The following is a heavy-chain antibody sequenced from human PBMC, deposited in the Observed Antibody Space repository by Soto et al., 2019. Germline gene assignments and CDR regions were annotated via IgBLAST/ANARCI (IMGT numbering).Heavy chain of an antibody. CDR3: ARDDSGYYGY. D-gene: IGHD3-22*01. Sequence: GGSLRLSCAASGFTFGDYAMHWVRQAPGKGLEWVAVICYDGSNKYYADSVKGRFTISRDNSKNTLYLQMNSLRAEDTAVYYCARDDSGYYGYWGQGTLVTVSS. J-gene: IGHJ4*02. CDR2: ICYDGSNK. V-gene: IGHV3-30-3*01. CDR1: GFTFGDYA.